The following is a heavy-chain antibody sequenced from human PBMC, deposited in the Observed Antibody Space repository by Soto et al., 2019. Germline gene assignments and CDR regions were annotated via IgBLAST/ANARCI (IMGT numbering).Heavy chain of an antibody. V-gene: IGHV4-61*01. D-gene: IGHD4-17*01. Sequence: QVQLQESGPGLVKPLETLSLTCTVSGGSVSSGSYYWSWIRQPPGKGLEWIGYIYYSGSTNYNPSLKSRVTISVDTSKNQFSLKLSSVTAADTAVYYCARGTTVTSGADYWGQGTLVTVSS. J-gene: IGHJ4*02. CDR2: IYYSGST. CDR1: GGSVSSGSYY. CDR3: ARGTTVTSGADY.